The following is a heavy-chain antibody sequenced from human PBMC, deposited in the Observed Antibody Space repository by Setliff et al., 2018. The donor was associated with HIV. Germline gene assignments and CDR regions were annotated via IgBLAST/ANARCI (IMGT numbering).Heavy chain of an antibody. J-gene: IGHJ4*02. D-gene: IGHD5-18*01. V-gene: IGHV4-61*02. CDR1: GVSISSGYYY. Sequence: SETLSLTCTVSGVSISSGYYYWSWIRQPAGKGLEFIGRMYTSGSTEYNPSLKSRVTISIDTPKNQFSLKLNSVTAADTAVYYCARDTIMVTGFVYWSPGTLVTVSS. CDR2: MYTSGST. CDR3: ARDTIMVTGFVY.